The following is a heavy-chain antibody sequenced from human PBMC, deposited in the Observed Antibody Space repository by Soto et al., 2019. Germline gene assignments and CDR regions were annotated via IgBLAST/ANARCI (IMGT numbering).Heavy chain of an antibody. J-gene: IGHJ4*02. CDR2: IYWDDDK. Sequence: QITLNESGPTQVKPRQTLTLTCTFSGFSLTTSGVGVGWIRQSPGKAPEWLALIYWDDDKRYRPTLKSRLTITKDTATTPVVLTMADLDPAATATYYCAHRVLRTVFGLVTTTAIYFDFWGQGTPVAVSS. V-gene: IGHV2-5*02. CDR3: AHRVLRTVFGLVTTTAIYFDF. D-gene: IGHD3-3*01. CDR1: GFSLTTSGVG.